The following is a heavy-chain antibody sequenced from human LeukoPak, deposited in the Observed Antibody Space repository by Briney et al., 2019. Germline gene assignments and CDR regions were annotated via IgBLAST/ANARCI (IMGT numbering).Heavy chain of an antibody. CDR1: GYTFTSYG. V-gene: IGHV1-18*01. CDR2: ISAYNGNT. D-gene: IGHD3-3*01. Sequence: ASVKVSCKASGYTFTSYGISWVRQAPGQGLEWMGWISAYNGNTNYAQKLQGRVTMTTDTSTSTAYMELRSLRSGDTAVYHCASSYYDFWSGERHAFDIWGQGTMVTVSS. J-gene: IGHJ3*02. CDR3: ASSYYDFWSGERHAFDI.